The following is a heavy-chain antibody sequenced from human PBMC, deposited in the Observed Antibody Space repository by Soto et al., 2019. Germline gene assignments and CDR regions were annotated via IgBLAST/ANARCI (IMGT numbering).Heavy chain of an antibody. V-gene: IGHV1-18*01. J-gene: IGHJ4*02. CDR2: ISAYNGNT. CDR1: GYTFTSYG. CDR3: ARAHYITIFGVVIIGSAVDD. D-gene: IGHD3-3*01. Sequence: ASVKVSCKASGYTFTSYGISWVRQAPGQGLEWMGWISAYNGNTNYAQKLQGRVTMTTDTSTSTAYMELRSLRSDDTAVYYCARAHYITIFGVVIIGSAVDDWGQGTLVTVSS.